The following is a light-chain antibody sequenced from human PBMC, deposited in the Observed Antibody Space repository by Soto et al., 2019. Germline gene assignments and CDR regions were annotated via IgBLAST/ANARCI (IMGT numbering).Light chain of an antibody. CDR1: SSDVGGYNY. CDR2: DVS. V-gene: IGLV2-14*03. CDR3: SSYTSSSTVV. Sequence: QSALTQPASVSGSPGQSIAISCTGTSSDVGGYNYVSWYQQHPGKAPRLIIYDVSNRPSGVSNRLSDSKSGNTASLTISGGQAEDDDDYYCSSYTSSSTVVFGGGTKLTVL. J-gene: IGLJ2*01.